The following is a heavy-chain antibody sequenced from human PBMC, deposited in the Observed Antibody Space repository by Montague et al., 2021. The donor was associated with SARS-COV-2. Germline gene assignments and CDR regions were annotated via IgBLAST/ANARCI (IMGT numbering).Heavy chain of an antibody. CDR3: ARELEIHDFLSGYYIGD. CDR1: GGSVNSGGYY. CDR2: IYYSGST. Sequence: SETLSLTCTVSGGSVNSGGYYWSWIRQPPGKGLEWIGYIYYSGSTSYNPSLKSRVTISLDTSKNQFSLNLTSVTAADTALYFCARELEIHDFLSGYYIGDWGQGTLVSVSS. D-gene: IGHD3-3*01. J-gene: IGHJ4*02. V-gene: IGHV4-61*08.